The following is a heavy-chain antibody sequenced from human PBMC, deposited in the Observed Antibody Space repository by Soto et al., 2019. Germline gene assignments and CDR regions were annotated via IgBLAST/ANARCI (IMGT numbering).Heavy chain of an antibody. CDR1: GGSISSYY. CDR2: INHSGST. V-gene: IGHV4-34*01. D-gene: IGHD2-8*01. J-gene: IGHJ4*02. CDR3: ARVGYCTNGVCQSTIDY. Sequence: SETLSLTCTVSGGSISSYYWSWIRQPPGKGLEWIGEINHSGSTNYNPSLKSRVTISVDTSKNQFSLKLSSVTAADTAVYYCARVGYCTNGVCQSTIDYWGQGTLVTVSS.